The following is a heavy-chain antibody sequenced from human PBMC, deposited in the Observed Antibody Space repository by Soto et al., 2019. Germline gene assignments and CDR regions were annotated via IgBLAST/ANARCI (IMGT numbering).Heavy chain of an antibody. CDR1: GYTFMSYP. CDR2: INAGDDIT. CDR3: GRNPFLLVGGFLPYLDY. D-gene: IGHD3-10*01. Sequence: ASVKVSCKASGYTFMSYPLHWVRQAPGQRPEWMGWINAGDDITQFSQKFQGRLTFTRDTSASTGYMELRSLRSEDTADYYCGRNPFLLVGGFLPYLDYWGQGTRVTVSS. V-gene: IGHV1-3*01. J-gene: IGHJ4*02.